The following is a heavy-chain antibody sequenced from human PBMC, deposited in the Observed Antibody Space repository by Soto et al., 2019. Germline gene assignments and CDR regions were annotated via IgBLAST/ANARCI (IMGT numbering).Heavy chain of an antibody. V-gene: IGHV3-30*18. CDR1: GFTFSSYG. CDR3: AKTFYQRLLGEVFGS. J-gene: IGHJ4*02. CDR2: ISYDGSNK. Sequence: PGGSLRLSCAASGFTFSSYGMHWVRQAPGKGLEWVAVISYDGSNKYYADSVKGRFTISRDNSKNTLYLQLNSLRTEDTAVYYCAKTFYQRLLGEVFGSWGQGTQVTVSS. D-gene: IGHD2-2*01.